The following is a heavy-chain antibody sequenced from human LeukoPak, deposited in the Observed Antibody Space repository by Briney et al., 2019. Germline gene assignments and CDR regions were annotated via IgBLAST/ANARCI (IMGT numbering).Heavy chain of an antibody. Sequence: ASVKVSCKASGYTFTSYGISWVRHAPGQGLEWMGWISAYNGNTNYAQKLQGRVTMTTDTSTSTAYMELRSLRSDDTAVYYCATDIVVVPAASQESAGNDYWGQGTLVTVSS. D-gene: IGHD2-2*01. CDR2: ISAYNGNT. V-gene: IGHV1-18*01. CDR1: GYTFTSYG. J-gene: IGHJ4*02. CDR3: ATDIVVVPAASQESAGNDY.